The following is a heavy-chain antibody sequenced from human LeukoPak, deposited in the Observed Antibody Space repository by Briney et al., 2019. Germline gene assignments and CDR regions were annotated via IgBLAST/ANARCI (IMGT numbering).Heavy chain of an antibody. Sequence: GGSLRLSCAASGFTFSSYGMHWVRQAPGKGLEWVAFIRYDGSNKYYADSVKGRFTISRDNSKNTLYLQMNSLRAEDTAVYYCAIPYYYDTSGPWYFDLWGRGTLVTVSS. V-gene: IGHV3-30*02. CDR1: GFTFSSYG. CDR2: IRYDGSNK. D-gene: IGHD3-22*01. J-gene: IGHJ2*01. CDR3: AIPYYYDTSGPWYFDL.